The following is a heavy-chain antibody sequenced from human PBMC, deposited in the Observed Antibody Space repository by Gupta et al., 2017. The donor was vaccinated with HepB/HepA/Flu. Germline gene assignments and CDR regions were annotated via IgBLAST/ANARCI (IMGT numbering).Heavy chain of an antibody. D-gene: IGHD3-3*01. V-gene: IGHV4-39*01. Sequence: GLVKPSETLSLTCTVSGGSISSSSYYWGWIRQPPGKGLEWIGSIYYSGSTYYNPSLKSRVTISVDTSKNQFSLKLSSVTAADTAVYYCASVYYDFWSGYYPDYWGQGTLVTVSS. CDR3: ASVYYDFWSGYYPDY. CDR2: IYYSGST. J-gene: IGHJ4*02. CDR1: GGSISSSSYY.